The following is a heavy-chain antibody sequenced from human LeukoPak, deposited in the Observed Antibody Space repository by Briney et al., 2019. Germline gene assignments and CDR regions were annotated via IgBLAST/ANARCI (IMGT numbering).Heavy chain of an antibody. D-gene: IGHD3-9*01. CDR2: ISCSGGST. V-gene: IGHV3-23*01. Sequence: PGGSLRLSCAASGFTFSSYAMSWVRQAPGKGLEWVSAISCSGGSTYYADSVKGRFTISRDNSKNTLYLQMNSLRAEDTAVYYCAKDSRKSYDILTGYSPIDYWGQGTLVTVSS. CDR3: AKDSRKSYDILTGYSPIDY. J-gene: IGHJ4*02. CDR1: GFTFSSYA.